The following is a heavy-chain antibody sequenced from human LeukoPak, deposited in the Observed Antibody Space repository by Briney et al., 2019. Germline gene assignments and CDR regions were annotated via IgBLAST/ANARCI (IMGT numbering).Heavy chain of an antibody. J-gene: IGHJ5*02. Sequence: GASVKVSCKASGYTFTGYYMHWVRQAPGQGLEWMGWINPNSGGTNYAQKFQGRVTMTRDTSISTAYMELSRLRSDDTAVYYCASSGYYYGSGSYSRGVFDPWGQGTLVTVSS. CDR1: GYTFTGYY. V-gene: IGHV1-2*02. D-gene: IGHD3-10*01. CDR3: ASSGYYYGSGSYSRGVFDP. CDR2: INPNSGGT.